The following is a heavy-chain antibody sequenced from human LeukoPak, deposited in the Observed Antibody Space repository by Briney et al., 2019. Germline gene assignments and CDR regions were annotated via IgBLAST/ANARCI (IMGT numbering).Heavy chain of an antibody. D-gene: IGHD2-15*01. CDR3: AKGGHYSFFDY. V-gene: IGHV3-23*01. CDR2: ISGDGTET. Sequence: GGSLRLSCAASGLTFRNYAMSWVREAPGKGPEWVSTISGDGTETFFADSVRGRFTISRDNSKSTVSLQMNSLRVEDMAVYYCAKGGHYSFFDYWGRGTLVIVSS. J-gene: IGHJ4*02. CDR1: GLTFRNYA.